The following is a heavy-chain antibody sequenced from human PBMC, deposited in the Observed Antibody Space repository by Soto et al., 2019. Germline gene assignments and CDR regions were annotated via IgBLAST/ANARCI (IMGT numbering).Heavy chain of an antibody. CDR3: ARNYAILTGPGDYYYYYGMDV. D-gene: IGHD3-9*01. J-gene: IGHJ6*02. Sequence: ESVKISCKGSGYSLTSYWIGWVRQMPGKGLEWRGIIYPGDSDTRYSPSFQGQVTISADKSISTAYLQWSSLKASDTAMYYCARNYAILTGPGDYYYYYGMDVWGQGTTVTVSS. CDR1: GYSLTSYW. CDR2: IYPGDSDT. V-gene: IGHV5-51*01.